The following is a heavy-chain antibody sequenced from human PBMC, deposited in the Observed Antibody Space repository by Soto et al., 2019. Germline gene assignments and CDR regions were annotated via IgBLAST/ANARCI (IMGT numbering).Heavy chain of an antibody. J-gene: IGHJ4*02. V-gene: IGHV3-33*01. D-gene: IGHD1-26*01. CDR3: ARDLQLEGDNTLDY. CDR2: IWYDGSNK. Sequence: PGGSLRLSCAASGFTFSSYGMHWVRQAPGKGLEWVAVIWYDGSNKYYADSVKGRFTISRDNSKNTLYLQMNSMRAKDTVVYYCARDLQLEGDNTLDYWGQGTLVTVSS. CDR1: GFTFSSYG.